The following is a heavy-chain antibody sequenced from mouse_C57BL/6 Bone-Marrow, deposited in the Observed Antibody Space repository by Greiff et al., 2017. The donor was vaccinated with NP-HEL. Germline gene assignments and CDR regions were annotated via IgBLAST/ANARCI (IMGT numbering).Heavy chain of an antibody. V-gene: IGHV1-72*01. J-gene: IGHJ4*01. Sequence: QVQLKQPGAELVKPGASVKLSCKASGYTFTSYWMHWVKQRPGRGLEWIGRIDPNSGGTKYNEKFKSKATLTVDKPSSTAYMQLSSLTSEDSAVYYCARTRITTVVAPLSMDYWGQGTSVTVSS. CDR2: IDPNSGGT. D-gene: IGHD1-1*01. CDR1: GYTFTSYW. CDR3: ARTRITTVVAPLSMDY.